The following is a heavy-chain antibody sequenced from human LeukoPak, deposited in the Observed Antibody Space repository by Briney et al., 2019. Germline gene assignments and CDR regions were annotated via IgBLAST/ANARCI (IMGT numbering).Heavy chain of an antibody. J-gene: IGHJ4*02. CDR2: IYHSGST. CDR1: GGSISNYY. CDR3: ARNADDSSSYPYFDY. D-gene: IGHD3-22*01. V-gene: IGHV4-59*01. Sequence: PSEALSLTCTVSGGSISNYYWSWIRQPPGKELEWIGYIYHSGSTNYNPSLKSRVTISQDTSKNQFSLKLSSVTAADTAVYYCARNADDSSSYPYFDYWGQGTLDTVSS.